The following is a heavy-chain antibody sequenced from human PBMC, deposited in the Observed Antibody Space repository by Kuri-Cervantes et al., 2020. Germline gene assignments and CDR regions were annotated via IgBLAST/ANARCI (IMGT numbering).Heavy chain of an antibody. V-gene: IGHV3-30*02. CDR1: GITFSSYG. Sequence: GESLKISCAASGITFSSYGMHWVRQAPGKGLEWAAVIWYDGSNKYYADSVKGRFTISRDNSKNTLYLQMNSLRAEDTAVYYCAKDRRSENYYYYGMDVWGQGTTVTVSS. CDR3: AKDRRSENYYYYGMDV. J-gene: IGHJ6*02. CDR2: IWYDGSNK.